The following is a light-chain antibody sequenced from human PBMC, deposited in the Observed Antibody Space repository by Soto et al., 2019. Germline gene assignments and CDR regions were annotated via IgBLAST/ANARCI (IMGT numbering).Light chain of an antibody. J-gene: IGKJ1*01. V-gene: IGKV3-15*01. CDR3: QQYFEWPPMT. CDR1: PSVTNF. CDR2: GAS. Sequence: ESVLTQSPATLAFSPGERSTLSCRSSPSVTNFLAWYQQKPGQAPRLLISGASTRAAGISDRFRGSGSGTEFTLTISSLRSEDSAIYYCQQYFEWPPMTFGQGTKVDIK.